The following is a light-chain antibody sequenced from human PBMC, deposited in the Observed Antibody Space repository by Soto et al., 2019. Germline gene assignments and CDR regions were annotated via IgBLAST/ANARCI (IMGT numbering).Light chain of an antibody. V-gene: IGKV1-5*01. CDR3: QQYNSYSPRT. J-gene: IGKJ5*01. CDR2: DAS. Sequence: DIHMTQSPSTLSSCLLDIVTITCRASQSISSWLAWYQQKPGKAPKLLIYDASSLESGVPSRFSGSGSGTEFTLTISSLQPDDFATYYCQQYNSYSPRTFGQGTRLEIK. CDR1: QSISSW.